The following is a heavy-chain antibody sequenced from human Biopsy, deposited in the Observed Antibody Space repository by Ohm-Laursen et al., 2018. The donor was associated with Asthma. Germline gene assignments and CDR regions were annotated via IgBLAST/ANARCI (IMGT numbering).Heavy chain of an antibody. J-gene: IGHJ4*02. CDR1: GFTFSSYA. V-gene: IGHV3-23*01. D-gene: IGHD1-26*01. CDR2: ISGSGGST. CDR3: AEDRGSYHADFDY. Sequence: SLRLSCAASGFTFSSYAMSWVRQAPGKGLEWVSAISGSGGSTYYADSVKGRFTISRDNSKNTLYLQMNSLRAEDTAVYYCAEDRGSYHADFDYWGQGTLVTVSS.